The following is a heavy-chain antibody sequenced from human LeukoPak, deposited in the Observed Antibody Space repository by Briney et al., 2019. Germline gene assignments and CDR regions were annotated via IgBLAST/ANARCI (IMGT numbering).Heavy chain of an antibody. CDR3: VRRIPQYNAMDV. D-gene: IGHD6-6*01. V-gene: IGHV3-30*03. CDR1: GFTFSSFG. CDR2: IPYDGSNN. Sequence: PGGSLRLSCAASGFTFSSFGMHWVRQAPGKGLEWVALIPYDGSNNYYADSVKGRFTISRDNSKNTLYLQMNSLRAEDTAVYYCVRRIPQYNAMDVWGQGTTVIVSS. J-gene: IGHJ6*02.